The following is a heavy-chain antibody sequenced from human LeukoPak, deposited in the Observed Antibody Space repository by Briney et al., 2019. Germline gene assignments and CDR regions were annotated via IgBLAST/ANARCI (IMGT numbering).Heavy chain of an antibody. CDR2: SSHDGSDK. D-gene: IGHD3-22*01. J-gene: IGHJ5*02. CDR3: AREGGYDSGYFADYLDP. V-gene: IGHV3-30-3*01. Sequence: RGSLRLSCVASEFRLTDYALHWVRQAPGKGLEWVAVSSHDGSDKKVADAVKGRFTISRDNSKNMVYLQMSSLTTEDTAMYYCAREGGYDSGYFADYLDPWGQDPCHIVSS. CDR1: EFRLTDYA.